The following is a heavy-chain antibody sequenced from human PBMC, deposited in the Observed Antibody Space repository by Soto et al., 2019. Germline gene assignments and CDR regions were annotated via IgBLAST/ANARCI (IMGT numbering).Heavy chain of an antibody. CDR3: ATQTYYYDTDTSYLGYFDT. J-gene: IGHJ4*02. V-gene: IGHV5-10-1*01. CDR2: IDPSDSYT. D-gene: IGHD3-22*01. Sequence: PGESLKISCKGSGYSFTSYWISWVRQMPGKGLEWMGRIDPSDSYTNYSPSFQGHVTISAAKSISTAYLQWSTLKASDTAMYYCATQTYYYDTDTSYLGYFDTWGQGTMVTVSS. CDR1: GYSFTSYW.